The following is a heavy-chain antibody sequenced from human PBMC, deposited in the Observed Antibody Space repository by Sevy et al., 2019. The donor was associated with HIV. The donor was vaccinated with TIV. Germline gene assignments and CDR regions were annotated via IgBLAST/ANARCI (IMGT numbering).Heavy chain of an antibody. V-gene: IGHV3-21*01. D-gene: IGHD5-12*01. CDR1: GFTFSSYS. Sequence: GGSLRLTCAASGFTFSSYSMNWVRRAPGKGLEWVSSLSSSSSYIYYADSVKGRFTISRDNAKNSLYLQMNSLRAEDTAVYYCARSVGDGYNNWFDPWVQGTLVTVSS. CDR2: LSSSSSYI. CDR3: ARSVGDGYNNWFDP. J-gene: IGHJ5*02.